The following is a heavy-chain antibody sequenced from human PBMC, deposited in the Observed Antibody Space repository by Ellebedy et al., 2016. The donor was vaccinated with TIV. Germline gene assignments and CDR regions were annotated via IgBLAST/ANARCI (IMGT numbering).Heavy chain of an antibody. J-gene: IGHJ6*02. CDR3: ALKGGGV. Sequence: ETLSLTXAVSGGSISSSNWWSWARQAPGKGLEWVSAISGSGGSTYYADSVKGRFTISRDNSKNTLYLQMNSLRAEDTAVYYCALKGGGVWGQGTTVTVSS. D-gene: IGHD3-16*01. CDR1: GGSISSSN. V-gene: IGHV3-23*01. CDR2: ISGSGGST.